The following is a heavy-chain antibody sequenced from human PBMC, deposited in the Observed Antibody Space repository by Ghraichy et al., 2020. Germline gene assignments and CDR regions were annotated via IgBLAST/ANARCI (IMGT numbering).Heavy chain of an antibody. J-gene: IGHJ5*02. D-gene: IGHD3-3*01. CDR1: GYTFTSYD. CDR2: MNPNSGNT. V-gene: IGHV1-8*01. CDR3: ASAAVQGYDFWSGYHRNWFDP. Sequence: ASVKVSCKASGYTFTSYDINWVRQATGQGLEWMGWMNPNSGNTGYAQKFQGRVTMTRNTSISTAYMELSSLRSEDTAVYYCASAAVQGYDFWSGYHRNWFDPWGQGTLVTVSS.